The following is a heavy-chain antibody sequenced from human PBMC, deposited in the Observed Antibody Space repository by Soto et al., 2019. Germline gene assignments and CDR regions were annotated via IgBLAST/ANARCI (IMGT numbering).Heavy chain of an antibody. J-gene: IGHJ4*02. Sequence: LSLTCTVSGASIITDNYFWVWIRQSPRRGLELIGSISYSGRTYDNPSLQSRVTISIDASKNQFSLKLTSVTTADTAVYYCARRRASDYGGNHHPYYFDRWGQGALVTVSS. CDR3: ARRRASDYGGNHHPYYFDR. CDR1: GASIITDNYF. V-gene: IGHV4-39*01. D-gene: IGHD4-17*01. CDR2: ISYSGRT.